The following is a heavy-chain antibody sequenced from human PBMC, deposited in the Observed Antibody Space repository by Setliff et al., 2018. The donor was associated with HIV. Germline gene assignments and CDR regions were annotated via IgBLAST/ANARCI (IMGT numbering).Heavy chain of an antibody. V-gene: IGHV4-38-2*02. CDR1: GYFISSGYY. CDR2: LSHVGST. D-gene: IGHD1-26*01. CDR3: ARDRRDDYYLTAYFDS. J-gene: IGHJ4*02. Sequence: KTSETLSLTCAVSGYFISSGYYWGWIRQPPGKGLEWIGSLSHVGSTDYNPSLKSRVTISVDTSKNQFSLKLTSVTATDTAVYYCARDRRDDYYLTAYFDSLGQGTLVTVSS.